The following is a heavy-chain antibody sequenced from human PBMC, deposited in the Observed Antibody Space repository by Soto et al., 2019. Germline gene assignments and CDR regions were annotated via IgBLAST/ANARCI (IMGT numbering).Heavy chain of an antibody. CDR1: GFTFISFC. J-gene: IGHJ6*02. V-gene: IGHV3-30*18. CDR3: AKEVEQLATYGMDV. D-gene: IGHD6-6*01. CDR2: ISYDGGKK. Sequence: GGSLRLSCAASGFTFISFCMPWFRQAPGTGLEWVAFISYDGGKKHYTESVLGRFTISRDNSRNTLYLQMNSLRTEDTAVYYCAKEVEQLATYGMDVWGQGTTVTVSS.